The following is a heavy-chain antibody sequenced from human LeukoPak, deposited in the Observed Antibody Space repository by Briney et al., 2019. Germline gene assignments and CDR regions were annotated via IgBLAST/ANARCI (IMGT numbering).Heavy chain of an antibody. CDR1: RGSINNDG. CDR3: ARLSHIAAAGAYSYYSLDV. CDR2: LYNSGST. V-gene: IGHV4-59*13. Sequence: SETLSLTCTVSRGSINNDGWTWSRQPPGRGLEWIGDLYNSGSTSYNPSLNSRLTISADTSNKQFFLRLRSVTAADTAVYYCARLSHIAAAGAYSYYSLDVWGQGTTVTVSS. D-gene: IGHD6-13*01. J-gene: IGHJ6*02.